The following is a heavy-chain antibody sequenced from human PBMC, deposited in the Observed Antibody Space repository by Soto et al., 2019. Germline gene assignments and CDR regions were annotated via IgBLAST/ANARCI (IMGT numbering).Heavy chain of an antibody. CDR3: ARAVVTALNYWYFDL. CDR1: GFTFSSYA. V-gene: IGHV3-23*01. CDR2: ISGSGGST. D-gene: IGHD2-21*02. J-gene: IGHJ2*01. Sequence: EVQLLESGGGLVQPGGSLRLSCAASGFTFSSYAMSWVRQAPGKGLEWVSAISGSGGSTYYADSVKGRFTISRDNSKNTLYLQINSLRAEDTPVYYCARAVVTALNYWYFDLWGRGTLVTVSS.